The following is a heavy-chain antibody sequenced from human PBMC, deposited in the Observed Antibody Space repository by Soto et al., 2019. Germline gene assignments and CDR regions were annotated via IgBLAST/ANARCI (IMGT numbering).Heavy chain of an antibody. CDR1: GGSFSGYY. CDR3: ARGGYCSSTSCYRAYYYYYGMDV. D-gene: IGHD2-2*01. V-gene: IGHV4-34*01. CDR2: INHSGST. J-gene: IGHJ6*02. Sequence: QVQLQQWGAGLLKPSETLSLTCAVYGGSFSGYYWSWIRQPPGKGLEWIGEINHSGSTNNNPSLKSRVTISVDTSKNQFSLKLSSVTAADTAVYYCARGGYCSSTSCYRAYYYYYGMDVWGQGTTVTVSS.